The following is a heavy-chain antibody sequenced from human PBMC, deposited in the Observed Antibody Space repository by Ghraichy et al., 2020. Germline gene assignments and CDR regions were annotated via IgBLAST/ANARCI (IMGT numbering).Heavy chain of an antibody. CDR2: ISSSGSSI. CDR1: GFTFSSYE. Sequence: GALRLSCAASGFTFSSYEMNWVRQAPGKGLQWVSYISSSGSSIYYADSVKGRFTISRDNAKNSLFLQMNSLRAEDTAVYYCAREGHSYPDFDYWGQGTLVTVSS. V-gene: IGHV3-48*03. CDR3: AREGHSYPDFDY. D-gene: IGHD3-16*02. J-gene: IGHJ4*02.